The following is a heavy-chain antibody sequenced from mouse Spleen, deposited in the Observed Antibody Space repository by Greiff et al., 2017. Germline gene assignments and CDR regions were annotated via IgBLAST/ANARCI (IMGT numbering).Heavy chain of an antibody. D-gene: IGHD2-12*01. CDR2: ISSGSSTI. J-gene: IGHJ3*01. Sequence: DVQLVESGGGLVKPGGSLKLSCAASGFTFSDYGMHWVRQAPEKGLEWVAYISSGSSTIYYADTVKGRFTISRDNAKNTLFLQMTSLRSEDTAMYYCARPDSYYSYDGFAYWGQGTLVTVSA. CDR1: GFTFSDYG. V-gene: IGHV5-17*01. CDR3: ARPDSYYSYDGFAY.